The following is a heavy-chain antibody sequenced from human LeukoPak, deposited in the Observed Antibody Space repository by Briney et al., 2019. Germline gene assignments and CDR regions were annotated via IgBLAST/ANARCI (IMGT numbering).Heavy chain of an antibody. Sequence: SETLSLTCTVSGGSISSSSYYWGWLRQPPGKGLEWIGSIYYSGSTYYNPSLKSRVTISVDTSKNQFSLKLSSVTAADTAVYYCASDMGYCSGGSCYRSFDYWGQGTLVTVSS. V-gene: IGHV4-39*07. D-gene: IGHD2-15*01. CDR2: IYYSGST. J-gene: IGHJ4*02. CDR1: GGSISSSSYY. CDR3: ASDMGYCSGGSCYRSFDY.